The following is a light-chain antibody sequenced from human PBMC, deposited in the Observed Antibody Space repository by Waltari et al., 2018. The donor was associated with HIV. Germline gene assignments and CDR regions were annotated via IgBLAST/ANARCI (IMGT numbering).Light chain of an antibody. CDR3: QSYDTSLGASV. Sequence: QSVLTQPPSVSGAPGRSVIITCTGNNSNIGAPYDVHWYQQLPGAAPKLLIPLNTNRPSGVRGRLSVSRSVSSASLASTGLQAGEEADDSCQSYDTSLGASVFGGGTKLTVL. J-gene: IGLJ3*02. CDR1: NSNIGAPYD. V-gene: IGLV1-40*01. CDR2: LNT.